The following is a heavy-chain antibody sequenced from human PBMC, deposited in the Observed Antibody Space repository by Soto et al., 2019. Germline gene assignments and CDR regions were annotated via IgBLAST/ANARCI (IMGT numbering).Heavy chain of an antibody. CDR2: ISGSGGST. D-gene: IGHD5-12*01. CDR3: AKDGWLAPTYFDY. J-gene: IGHJ4*02. CDR1: GFTFSSYA. V-gene: IGHV3-23*01. Sequence: EVQLLESGGGLVQPGGSLRLSCAASGFTFSSYAMSWVRQAPGKGLEWVSAISGSGGSTYYADSVKGRFTISRDNSKDALYLQLNSLRAEDTAVYYCAKDGWLAPTYFDYWGQGTMVTVSS.